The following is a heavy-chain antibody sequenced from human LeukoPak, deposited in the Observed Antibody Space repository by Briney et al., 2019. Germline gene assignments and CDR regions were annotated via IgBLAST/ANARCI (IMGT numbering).Heavy chain of an antibody. CDR3: ARDRSSIVVVPASGMDV. CDR1: GFTFSSYS. V-gene: IGHV3-48*04. Sequence: GGSLRLSCAASGFTFSSYSMNWVRQAPGKGLEWVSCISSSSSTIYYADSVKGRFTISRDNAKNSLYLQMNSLRAEDTAVYYCARDRSSIVVVPASGMDVWGQGTTVTVSS. D-gene: IGHD2-21*01. CDR2: ISSSSSTI. J-gene: IGHJ6*02.